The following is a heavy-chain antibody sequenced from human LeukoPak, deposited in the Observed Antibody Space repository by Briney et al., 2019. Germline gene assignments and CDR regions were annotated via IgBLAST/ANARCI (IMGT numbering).Heavy chain of an antibody. D-gene: IGHD5-12*01. CDR1: GFTFSSYA. V-gene: IGHV3-23*01. J-gene: IGHJ3*02. Sequence: PGGSLRLSCAASGFTFSSYAMSWVRQAPGKGLEWVSAISGSGGSTYYADSVKGRFTISRDNSKNTLYLQMNSLRAEDTAVYYCAKVQSVPRFYSGYDDAFDIWGQGTMVTVSS. CDR2: ISGSGGST. CDR3: AKVQSVPRFYSGYDDAFDI.